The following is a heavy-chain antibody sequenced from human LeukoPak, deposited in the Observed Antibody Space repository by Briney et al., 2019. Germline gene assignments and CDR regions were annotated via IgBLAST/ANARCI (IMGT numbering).Heavy chain of an antibody. J-gene: IGHJ4*02. D-gene: IGHD2-15*01. CDR3: AKAVVRDIVVVVAGIDY. CDR1: GFTFSSYA. V-gene: IGHV3-23*01. CDR2: ISGSGGST. Sequence: GGSLRLSCAASGFTFSSYAMSWVRQAPGKGLEWVSAISGSGGSTYYADSVKGRFTISRDNSKNTLYLQMNSLRAEDTAVYYCAKAVVRDIVVVVAGIDYWGQGTLVTVSS.